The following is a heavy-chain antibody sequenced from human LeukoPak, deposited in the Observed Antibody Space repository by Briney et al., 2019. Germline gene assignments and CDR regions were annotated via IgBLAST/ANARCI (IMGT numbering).Heavy chain of an antibody. V-gene: IGHV4-39*01. J-gene: IGHJ4*02. CDR2: IYYSGST. D-gene: IGHD1-26*01. CDR1: GGSISSSSYY. Sequence: SETLSLTCTVSGGSISSSSYYWGWIRQPPGKGLEWIGSIYYSGSTYYNPSLKSRVTISVDTSKNQFSLKLSSVTAADTAVYYCARHVRASYSWDYWGQGTLVTVSS. CDR3: ARHVRASYSWDY.